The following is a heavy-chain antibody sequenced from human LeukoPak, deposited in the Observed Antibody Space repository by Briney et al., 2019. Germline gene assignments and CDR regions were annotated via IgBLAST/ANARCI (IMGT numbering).Heavy chain of an antibody. CDR3: ARKNYGDRHPYDY. CDR1: GYTFTGYY. V-gene: IGHV1-3*01. Sequence: SVKVSCKASGYTFTGYYMHWVRQAPGQGLEWMGYINVGNGDTKYSQKFQGRVTFTRDTSASIAYTELSSLTSEDTAIYYCARKNYGDRHPYDYWGQGTLVTVSS. CDR2: INVGNGDT. J-gene: IGHJ4*02. D-gene: IGHD2-21*02.